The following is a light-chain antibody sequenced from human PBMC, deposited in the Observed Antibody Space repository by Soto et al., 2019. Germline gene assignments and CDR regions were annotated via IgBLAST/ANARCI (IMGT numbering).Light chain of an antibody. CDR2: QVS. J-gene: IGKJ2*01. CDR1: QSLVFSDGNTY. CDR3: MQGSHWPGT. V-gene: IGKV2-30*01. Sequence: VVLTPSPLSLPVTLGQPASISCKSSQSLVFSDGNTYLNWFQQRPGQSQRPLIYQVSNRESGVPDRFGGSVSGTDFTLTISRVEAEAVVVYYCMQGSHWPGTFGQGTKLEIK.